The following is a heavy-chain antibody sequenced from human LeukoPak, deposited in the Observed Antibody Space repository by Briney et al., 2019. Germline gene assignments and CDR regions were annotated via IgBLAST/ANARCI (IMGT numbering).Heavy chain of an antibody. CDR2: LYSGGNT. D-gene: IGHD6-13*01. CDR3: ATSPATGNIYFDL. J-gene: IGHJ2*01. CDR1: GFTVSSNY. V-gene: IGHV3-66*01. Sequence: GGSLRLSCAASGFTVSSNYMGWVRQAPGKGLEWISVLYSGGNTYYADSVKGRFTISRDNSKNTMYLQMNSLRAEDTAVYYCATSPATGNIYFDLWGRGTLVTVSS.